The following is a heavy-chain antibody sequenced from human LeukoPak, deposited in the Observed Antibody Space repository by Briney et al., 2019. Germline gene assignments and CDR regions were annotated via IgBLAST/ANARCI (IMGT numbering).Heavy chain of an antibody. V-gene: IGHV3-33*08. CDR3: ARAGEGFDT. Sequence: PGGSLRLSCAASGFTFSDYGIHWVRQAPGKGLEWVAVIWYDGSNKFYGDSVKGRFTISRDNSKNTLYLQMSSLRAEDTAVYYCARAGEGFDTWGQGTKVTVSS. J-gene: IGHJ3*02. D-gene: IGHD3-10*01. CDR2: IWYDGSNK. CDR1: GFTFSDYG.